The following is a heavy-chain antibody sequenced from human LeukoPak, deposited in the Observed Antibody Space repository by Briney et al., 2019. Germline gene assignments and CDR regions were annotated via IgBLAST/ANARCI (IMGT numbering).Heavy chain of an antibody. Sequence: PSETLSLTCTVSGGSISSGGYCWSWIRQHPGKGLEWIGYIYYSGSTYYNPSLKSRVTISVDTSKNQFSLKLSSVTAADTAVYYCARDHGVYAFDIWGQGTMVTVSS. J-gene: IGHJ3*02. V-gene: IGHV4-31*03. CDR1: GGSISSGGYC. D-gene: IGHD2-8*01. CDR2: IYYSGST. CDR3: ARDHGVYAFDI.